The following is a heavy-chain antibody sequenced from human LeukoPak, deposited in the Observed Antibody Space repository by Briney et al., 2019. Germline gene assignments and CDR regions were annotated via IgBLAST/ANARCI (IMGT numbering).Heavy chain of an antibody. J-gene: IGHJ4*02. CDR1: GGTFSSYA. CDR2: IIPIFGIA. V-gene: IGHV1-69*04. D-gene: IGHD5-12*01. CDR3: ARGYSGYDYGYFDY. Sequence: SVKVSCKASGGTFSSYAISWVRQAPGQGLEWMGRIIPIFGIANYSQKFQGRVTITADKSTSTAYMELSSLRSEDTAVYYCARGYSGYDYGYFDYWGQGTLVTVSS.